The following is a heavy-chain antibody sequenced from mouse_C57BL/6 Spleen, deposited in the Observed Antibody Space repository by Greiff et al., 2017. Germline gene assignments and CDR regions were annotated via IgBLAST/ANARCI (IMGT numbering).Heavy chain of an antibody. CDR2: ISSGGSYT. V-gene: IGHV5-6*01. CDR1: GFTFSSYG. Sequence: EVHLVESGGDLVKPGGSLKLSCAASGFTFSSYGMSWVRQTPDKRLEWVATISSGGSYTYYPDSVKGRFTISRDKAKNTLYLQMRSLKTEDTAMYYCARGDSNYYAMDYWGQGTAVTV. CDR3: ARGDSNYYAMDY. J-gene: IGHJ4*01. D-gene: IGHD2-5*01.